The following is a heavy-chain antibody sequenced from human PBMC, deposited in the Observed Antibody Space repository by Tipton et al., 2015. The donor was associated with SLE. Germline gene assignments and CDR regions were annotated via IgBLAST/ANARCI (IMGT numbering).Heavy chain of an antibody. V-gene: IGHV3-53*01. CDR3: ARGDGSTSWWSFDY. CDR2: IYTGGGT. Sequence: GSLRLSCSASGFTVSSNYMSWVRQAPGKGLEWVSVIYTGGGTYYADSVKGRFTISRDSSKNTLYLQMNSLRAEDTAVYFCARGDGSTSWWSFDYWGQGTRVTVSS. CDR1: GFTVSSNY. J-gene: IGHJ4*02. D-gene: IGHD6-13*01.